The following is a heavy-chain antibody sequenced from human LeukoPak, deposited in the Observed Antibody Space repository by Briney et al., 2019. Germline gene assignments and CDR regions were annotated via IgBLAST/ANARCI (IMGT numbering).Heavy chain of an antibody. V-gene: IGHV4-39*07. CDR1: GGSISSSSYY. D-gene: IGHD3-10*01. CDR3: ARDALLWFGEFN. Sequence: SETLSLTCTVSGGSISSSSYYWGWIRQPPGKGLEWIGSIYYSGSTYYNPSLKCRVTISVDTSKNQFSLKLSSVTAADTAVYYCARDALLWFGEFNWGQGTLVTVSS. CDR2: IYYSGST. J-gene: IGHJ4*02.